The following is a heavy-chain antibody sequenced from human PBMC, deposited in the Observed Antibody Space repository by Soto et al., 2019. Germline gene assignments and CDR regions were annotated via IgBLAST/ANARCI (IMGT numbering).Heavy chain of an antibody. CDR3: ARYSYVYYYMDV. CDR2: IYYSGST. CDR1: GGSFRVYF. V-gene: IGHV4-59*08. D-gene: IGHD5-18*01. Sequence: SETLSLTCAVYGGSFRVYFWSWIRQPPGKGLEWIGYIYYSGSTNYNPSLKSRVTISVDTSKNQFSLKLSSVTAADTAVYYCARYSYVYYYMDVWGKGTTVTVSS. J-gene: IGHJ6*03.